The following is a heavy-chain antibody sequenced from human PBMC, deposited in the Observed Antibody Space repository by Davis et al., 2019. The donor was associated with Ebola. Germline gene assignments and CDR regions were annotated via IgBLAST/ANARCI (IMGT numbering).Heavy chain of an antibody. CDR3: ARGITMVRALDWFDP. CDR2: IIQIFGTA. V-gene: IGHV1-69*06. D-gene: IGHD3-10*01. J-gene: IGHJ5*02. CDR1: GGTFSSYA. Sequence: SVKVSCKASGGTFSSYAISWVRQAPGQGLEWMGGIIQIFGTANYAQKFQGRVTITADKSTSTAYMELSSLRSEDTAVYYCARGITMVRALDWFDPWGQGTLVTVSS.